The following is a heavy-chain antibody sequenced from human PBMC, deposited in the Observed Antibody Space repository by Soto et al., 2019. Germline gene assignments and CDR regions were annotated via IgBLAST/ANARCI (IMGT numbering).Heavy chain of an antibody. J-gene: IGHJ4*02. D-gene: IGHD6-19*01. CDR1: GYTFTSYA. V-gene: IGHV7-4-1*01. CDR3: AREYSSGWYGPEELDY. Sequence: ASVKVSCKASGYTFTSYAMNWVRQAPGQGLEWMGWINTNTGNPTYAQGFTGRFVFSLDTSVSTAYLQICSLKAEDTAVYYCAREYSSGWYGPEELDYWGQGTLVTVSS. CDR2: INTNTGNP.